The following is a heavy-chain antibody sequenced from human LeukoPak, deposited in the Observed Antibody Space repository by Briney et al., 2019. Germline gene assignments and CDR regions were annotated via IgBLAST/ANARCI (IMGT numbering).Heavy chain of an antibody. D-gene: IGHD3-3*01. CDR3: ARVYLRFAWYFDL. Sequence: SETLSLTCAVYGGSFSGYYWSWIRQPPGKGLEWIGEINHSGSTNYNPSLKSRVTISVDTSKNQFSLKLSSVTAADTAVYYCARVYLRFAWYFDLWGRGTLLTVSS. CDR2: INHSGST. CDR1: GGSFSGYY. V-gene: IGHV4-34*01. J-gene: IGHJ2*01.